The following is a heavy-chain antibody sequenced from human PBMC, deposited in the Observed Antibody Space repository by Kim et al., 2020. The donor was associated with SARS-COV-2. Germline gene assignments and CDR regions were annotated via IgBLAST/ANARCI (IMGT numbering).Heavy chain of an antibody. CDR3: ARSSSYYDILTGYYGVDAFDI. CDR1: GGSFSGYY. D-gene: IGHD3-9*01. J-gene: IGHJ3*02. V-gene: IGHV4-34*01. Sequence: SETLSLTCAVYGGSFSGYYWSWIRQPPGKGLEWIGEINHSGSTNYNPSLKSRVTISVDTSKNQFSLKLSSVTAADTAVYYCARSSSYYDILTGYYGVDAFDIWGQGTMVTVSS. CDR2: INHSGST.